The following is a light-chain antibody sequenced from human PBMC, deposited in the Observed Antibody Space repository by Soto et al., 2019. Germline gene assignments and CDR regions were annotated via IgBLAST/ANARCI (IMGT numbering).Light chain of an antibody. V-gene: IGLV3-21*02. CDR1: NIGSES. CDR3: QVLETRGDKLL. Sequence: SYELTQPPSVSVAPGQTAKITCGGNNIGSESVHWYQQKPGQAPVLVVYDDSARPSGIPERFSGSNSGNTATLTISRVDAGDEAGYHRQVLETRGDKLLFGGGTRLTVL. CDR2: DDS. J-gene: IGLJ2*01.